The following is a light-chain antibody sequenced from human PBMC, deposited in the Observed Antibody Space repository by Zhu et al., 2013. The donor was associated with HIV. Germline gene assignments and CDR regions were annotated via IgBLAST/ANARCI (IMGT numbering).Light chain of an antibody. CDR2: TDK. CDR3: GTWDSSLSAGQV. V-gene: IGLV1-44*01. Sequence: QSVLTQPPSTSGTPGQRVTMSCSGSSSNIGTNTVTWYQQLPGTAPKLLIYTDKQRPSGVPDRFSGAKSGTSASLAISGLQTGDEADYYCGTWDSSLSAGQVFGGGTKLTVL. CDR1: SSNIGTNT. J-gene: IGLJ2*01.